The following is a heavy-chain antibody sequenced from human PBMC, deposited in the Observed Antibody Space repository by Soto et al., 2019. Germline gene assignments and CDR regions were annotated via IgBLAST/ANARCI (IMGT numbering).Heavy chain of an antibody. CDR2: IYYSGST. V-gene: IGHV4-31*03. D-gene: IGHD3-3*01. CDR3: ARAIRCLEWLSIKYYFDY. Sequence: HSGTIDLSCTVSGGCISIGVDYWTWIRQHPGKGLEWIGYIYYSGSTYYNPSLKSRVTISVDTSKNQFSLKLSSVTAADTAVYYCARAIRCLEWLSIKYYFDYWGQGTLVTGSS. CDR1: GGCISIGVDY. J-gene: IGHJ4*02.